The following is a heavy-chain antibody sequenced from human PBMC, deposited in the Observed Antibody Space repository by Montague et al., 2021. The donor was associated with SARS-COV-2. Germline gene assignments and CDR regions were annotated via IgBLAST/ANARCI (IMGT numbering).Heavy chain of an antibody. Sequence: SETLSLTCTVSGGSISGYYWSWIRQSPGKGLEWIGYIYYSGSTKYNPFLESRVTVSVDRSKNQVSLKLSSVTPADTAVYYCARLLSSCSNGVCRTYYYYAMDVWGQGTTVTVSS. CDR1: GGSISGYY. V-gene: IGHV4-59*01. D-gene: IGHD2-8*01. CDR3: ARLLSSCSNGVCRTYYYYAMDV. J-gene: IGHJ6*02. CDR2: IYYSGST.